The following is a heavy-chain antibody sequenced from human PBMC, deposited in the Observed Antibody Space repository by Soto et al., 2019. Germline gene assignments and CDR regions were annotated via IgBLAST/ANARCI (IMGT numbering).Heavy chain of an antibody. CDR1: GGTSISYA. J-gene: IGHJ3*02. V-gene: IGHV3-23*01. D-gene: IGHD3-9*01. CDR3: AKKQRGAYYDILTGSTGDAFDI. Sequence: PEGSLRVSSAAAGGTSISYAMSWVRQAPEKGLEWVSAISGSGGSTYYADSVKGRFTISRDNSKNTLYLQMHRLRAEDTAVYYCAKKQRGAYYDILTGSTGDAFDIWGQGTMVTVSS. CDR2: ISGSGGST.